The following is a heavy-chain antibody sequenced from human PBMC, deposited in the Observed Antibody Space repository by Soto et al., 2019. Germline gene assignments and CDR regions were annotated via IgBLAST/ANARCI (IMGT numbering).Heavy chain of an antibody. D-gene: IGHD2-15*01. J-gene: IGHJ6*02. CDR3: ARGGPPTYHYYFGLDV. V-gene: IGHV4-30-4*01. CDR2: IYHSGST. CDR1: GGSISSGGYF. Sequence: QVQLQESGPGLVKPSQTLSLTCTVSGGSISSGGYFWSWIRQTPGKGLEWIGYIYHSGSTYYNPSLRDRVTISVDTSKNQFPLKVTSVTATDTAVYYCARGGPPTYHYYFGLDVWGQGTTVTVSS.